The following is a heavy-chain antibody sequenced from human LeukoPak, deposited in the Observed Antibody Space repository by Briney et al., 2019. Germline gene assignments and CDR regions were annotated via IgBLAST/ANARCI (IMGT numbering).Heavy chain of an antibody. J-gene: IGHJ6*03. V-gene: IGHV3-9*01. D-gene: IGHD4-23*01. CDR3: AKQPSGGYYYMDV. CDR1: GFTFDDYA. CDR2: IGWNGGSI. Sequence: GGSLRLSCAASGFTFDDYAMHWVRQAPGKGLEWVSGIGWNGGSIGYADSVKGRFTISRDNAKNSLYLQMNSLRAEDTALYYCAKQPSGGYYYMDVWGKGTTVTVSS.